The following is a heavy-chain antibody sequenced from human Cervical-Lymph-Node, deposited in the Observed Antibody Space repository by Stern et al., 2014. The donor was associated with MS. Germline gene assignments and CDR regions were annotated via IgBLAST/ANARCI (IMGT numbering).Heavy chain of an antibody. V-gene: IGHV3-30*18. CDR2: ISLDVSKT. D-gene: IGHD3-3*01. J-gene: IGHJ4*01. CDR3: AKRDGNFWSGYYDY. CDR1: GFTFNNYG. Sequence: VHLVESGGGVVQPGRSLRLSCAASGFTFNNYGMHWVRQAPGRVLEWVAMISLDVSKTYYADSVKGRFTISRDQSKTTLYLKRNSLRVEDTAVYYCAKRDGNFWSGYYDYWGQGTPVTVSS.